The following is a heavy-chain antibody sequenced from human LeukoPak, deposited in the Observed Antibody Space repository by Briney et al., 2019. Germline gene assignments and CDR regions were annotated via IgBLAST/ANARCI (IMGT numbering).Heavy chain of an antibody. CDR2: VWSDGTNK. J-gene: IGHJ3*02. CDR3: ARYCSSTSCSHNAFDI. CDR1: GFSFGTSG. Sequence: GGSLRLSCAASGFSFGTSGMHWVRQAQGKGLEWVAVVWSDGTNKHYADSVRGRFTISRDNSKNTLYLQMNSLRIEDTAVYYCARYCSSTSCSHNAFDIWGQGTLVTVSS. D-gene: IGHD2-2*01. V-gene: IGHV3-33*01.